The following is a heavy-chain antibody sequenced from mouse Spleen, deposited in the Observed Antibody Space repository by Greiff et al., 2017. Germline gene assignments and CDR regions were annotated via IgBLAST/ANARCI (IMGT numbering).Heavy chain of an antibody. CDR2: ISNGGGST. V-gene: IGHV5-12*02. Sequence: EVKLVESGGGLVQPGGSLKLSCATSGFTFSDYYMYWVRQTPEKRLEWVAYISNGGGSTYYPDTVKGRFTISRDNAKNTLYLQMSRLKSEDTAMYYCARFYGSSFSWFAYWGQGTLVTVSA. D-gene: IGHD1-1*01. CDR1: GFTFSDYY. J-gene: IGHJ3*01. CDR3: ARFYGSSFSWFAY.